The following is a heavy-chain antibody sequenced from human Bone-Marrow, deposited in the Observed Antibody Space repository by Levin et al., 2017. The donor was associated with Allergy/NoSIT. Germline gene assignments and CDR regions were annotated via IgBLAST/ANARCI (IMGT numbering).Heavy chain of an antibody. D-gene: IGHD4-17*01. CDR2: ISPSSSHI. Sequence: SCAASGFSFSSYRMNWVRQAPGKGLEWVSSISPSSSHIYYADSVKGRFTISRDNAKNSVYLQLNGLRTEDTAVYYCARDRGFGDYDFYYWGQGTLVTVSS. CDR3: ARDRGFGDYDFYY. J-gene: IGHJ4*02. V-gene: IGHV3-21*01. CDR1: GFSFSSYR.